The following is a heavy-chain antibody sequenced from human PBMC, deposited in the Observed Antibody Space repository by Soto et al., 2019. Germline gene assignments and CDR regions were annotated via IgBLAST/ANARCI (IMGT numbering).Heavy chain of an antibody. CDR1: GYTFTYYH. Sequence: GASVKVSCKASGYTFTYYHVHWVRQAPGQGLEWMGIINPNGGDTTYAQKFQGRVTMTRDTSTSTVYLEVSSLRSEDTALYYCARLPYVYGLLFSLDYCGQGTPVTVS. CDR2: INPNGGDT. CDR3: ARLPYVYGLLFSLDY. J-gene: IGHJ4*02. V-gene: IGHV1-46*01. D-gene: IGHD3-10*01.